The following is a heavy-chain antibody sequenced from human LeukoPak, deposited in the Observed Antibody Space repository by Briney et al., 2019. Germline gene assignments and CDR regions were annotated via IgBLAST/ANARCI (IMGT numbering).Heavy chain of an antibody. CDR2: VYYSGSA. CDR1: GGTVCTSAYS. Sequence: SETLSLTCTVSGGTVCTSAYSWGWIRQPPGKGLEYIGNVYYSGSAYYNPSLRSRVTLSIDTSSNQFSLRLTSVTAADTAVYYCAPLAGESWGQGTLVTVSS. V-gene: IGHV4-39*01. D-gene: IGHD1-26*01. CDR3: APLAGES. J-gene: IGHJ5*02.